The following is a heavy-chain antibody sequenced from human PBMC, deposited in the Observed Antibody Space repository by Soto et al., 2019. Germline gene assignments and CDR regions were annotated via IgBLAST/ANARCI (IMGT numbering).Heavy chain of an antibody. D-gene: IGHD2-15*01. CDR1: GFTFSSYA. Sequence: GGSLRLSCAASGFTFSSYAMSWVRQAPGKGLEWVSAISGSGGSTYYADSVKGRFTISRDNSKNTLYLQMNSLRAEDTAVYYCAKAGSYYCSGGSCYGWGLPGDYYYYYYMDVWGKGTTVTVSS. J-gene: IGHJ6*03. V-gene: IGHV3-23*01. CDR2: ISGSGGST. CDR3: AKAGSYYCSGGSCYGWGLPGDYYYYYYMDV.